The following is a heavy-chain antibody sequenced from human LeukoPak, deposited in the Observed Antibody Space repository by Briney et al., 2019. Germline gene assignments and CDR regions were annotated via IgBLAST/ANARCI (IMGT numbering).Heavy chain of an antibody. Sequence: TSETLSLNCTVSGGSISSSSYYWGWIRQPPGKGLEWIGSIYYSGSTYYNPSLKSRVTISVDTSKNQFSLKLSSVTAADTAVYYCARQTVTTTYFDYWGQGTLVTVSS. CDR3: ARQTVTTTYFDY. CDR1: GGSISSSSYY. CDR2: IYYSGST. V-gene: IGHV4-39*01. D-gene: IGHD4-17*01. J-gene: IGHJ4*02.